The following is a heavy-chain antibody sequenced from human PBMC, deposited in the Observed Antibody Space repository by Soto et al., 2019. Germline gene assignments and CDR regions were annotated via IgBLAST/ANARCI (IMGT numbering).Heavy chain of an antibody. J-gene: IGHJ4*02. CDR3: ASGGPAGDFDY. Sequence: ASVKVDWKVSGYTLNELSIHWVLQAPGKGLEWMGGFDPEDGETVYAQKFQGRVTMTEDTSTDTANMELSSLTSEDTAVYYCASGGPAGDFDYWGQGSLVT. D-gene: IGHD3-10*01. V-gene: IGHV1-24*01. CDR2: FDPEDGET. CDR1: GYTLNELS.